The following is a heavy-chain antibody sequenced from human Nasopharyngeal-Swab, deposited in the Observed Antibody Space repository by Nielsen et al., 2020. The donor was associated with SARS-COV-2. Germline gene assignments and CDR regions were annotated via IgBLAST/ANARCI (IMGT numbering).Heavy chain of an antibody. CDR2: IYYSGST. D-gene: IGHD3-3*01. CDR1: GASISSSSYY. V-gene: IGHV4-39*02. Sequence: SETLSLTCTVSGASISSSSYYWGWIRQPPGEGLEWIGSIYYSGSTYYNPSLKSRVTISVDTSKNQFSLKLSSVTAADTAVYYRARDRALRFLEWLNGVRAFDIWGQGTMVTVSS. J-gene: IGHJ3*02. CDR3: ARDRALRFLEWLNGVRAFDI.